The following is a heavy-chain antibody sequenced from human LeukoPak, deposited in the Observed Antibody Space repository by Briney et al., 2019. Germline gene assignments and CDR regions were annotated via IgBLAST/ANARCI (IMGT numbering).Heavy chain of an antibody. CDR1: GFTFSSYT. V-gene: IGHV3-9*01. J-gene: IGHJ4*02. CDR3: AKDSNYGSGTYSRGVFDY. CDR2: ISWNSGSI. Sequence: GGSLRLSCAASGFTFSSYTMSWVRQAPGKGLEWVSGISWNSGSIGYADSVKGRFTISRDNAKNSLYLQMNSLRAEDTALYYCAKDSNYGSGTYSRGVFDYWGQGTLVTVSS. D-gene: IGHD3-10*01.